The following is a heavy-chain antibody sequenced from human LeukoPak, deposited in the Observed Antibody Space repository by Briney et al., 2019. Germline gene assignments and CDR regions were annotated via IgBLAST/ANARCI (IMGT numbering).Heavy chain of an antibody. CDR2: IFSGDSDT. CDR1: GYSFTSYW. J-gene: IGHJ4*02. CDR3: ERQTSPRWSSQFGDYFDY. V-gene: IGHV5-51*01. D-gene: IGHD3-16*01. Sequence: GEFLKISCKGSGYSFTSYWIGWVRQMPGKSLEWMGIIFSGDSDTRYSPSFQGQVTISADKSISTPYLQMSSLKASDTAMYYCERQTSPRWSSQFGDYFDYWGQGTLVTVSS.